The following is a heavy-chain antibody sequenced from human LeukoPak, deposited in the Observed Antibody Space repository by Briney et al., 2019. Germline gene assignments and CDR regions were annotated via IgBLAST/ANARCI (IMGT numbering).Heavy chain of an antibody. CDR1: GYSFTSYW. J-gene: IGHJ4*02. V-gene: IGHV5-10-1*01. Sequence: GESLKISCKGSGYSFTSYWISWVRQMPGKGLEWMGRIDPSDSYTNYSPSFQGHVTISADKSISTAYLQWSSPKASDTAMYYCARHVSSSNDYWGQGTLVTVSS. D-gene: IGHD6-13*01. CDR3: ARHVSSSNDY. CDR2: IDPSDSYT.